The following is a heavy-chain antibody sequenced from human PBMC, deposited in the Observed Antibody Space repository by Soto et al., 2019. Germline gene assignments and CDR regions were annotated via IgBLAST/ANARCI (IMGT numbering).Heavy chain of an antibody. D-gene: IGHD6-19*01. J-gene: IGHJ5*02. CDR1: GGSIGSDY. V-gene: IGHV4-4*07. CDR3: ARGHSSGWPTNWFDP. Sequence: SETLSLTCTVSGGSIGSDYWSWIRQPAGKGLEWIGRVYVRGSINYNPALKSRVTMSIEPSKNQISLKLSSVTAADTGVYYCARGHSSGWPTNWFDPWGPGTLVTVSS. CDR2: VYVRGSI.